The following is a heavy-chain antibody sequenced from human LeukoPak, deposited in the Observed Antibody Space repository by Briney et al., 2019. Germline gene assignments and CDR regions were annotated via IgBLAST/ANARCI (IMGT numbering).Heavy chain of an antibody. CDR2: INPNSGGT. J-gene: IGHJ3*02. Sequence: ASVKVSCKASGYTFTGYYMHWVRQAPGQGLEWMGWINPNSGGTNYAQKFQGRVTMTRDTSISTAYMELSRLRSDDTAVYYCARLVAGLLGDDAFDIWGQGTMVTVSS. V-gene: IGHV1-2*02. CDR3: ARLVAGLLGDDAFDI. CDR1: GYTFTGYY. D-gene: IGHD6-19*01.